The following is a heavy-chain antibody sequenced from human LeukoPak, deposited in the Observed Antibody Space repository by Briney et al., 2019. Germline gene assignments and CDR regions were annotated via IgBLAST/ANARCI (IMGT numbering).Heavy chain of an antibody. D-gene: IGHD6-13*01. CDR1: RFTFSTYW. J-gene: IGHJ4*02. V-gene: IGHV3-7*01. CDR3: ASYSSSWYYFDS. Sequence: PGGSLRLSCAASRFTFSTYWMSWVRRAPGKGLEWVAYINQDGSEKYYVDSVEGRFTISRDNAKKSLYLQMNSLRAEDTAVYYCASYSSSWYYFDSWGQGTLVTVSS. CDR2: INQDGSEK.